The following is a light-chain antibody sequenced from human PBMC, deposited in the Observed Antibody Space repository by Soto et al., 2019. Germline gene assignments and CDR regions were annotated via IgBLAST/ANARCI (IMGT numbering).Light chain of an antibody. CDR3: QQYNNWPWT. J-gene: IGKJ1*01. Sequence: EIVMTQSPATLSVSPGGRATLSCRASQSISDTLAWYQQKPGQAPRILIYGASTRAPGFPARFSGSGSGTDFTLTISSLQSEDFAVYYCQQYNNWPWTCGPGTKVEIK. CDR2: GAS. CDR1: QSISDT. V-gene: IGKV3-15*01.